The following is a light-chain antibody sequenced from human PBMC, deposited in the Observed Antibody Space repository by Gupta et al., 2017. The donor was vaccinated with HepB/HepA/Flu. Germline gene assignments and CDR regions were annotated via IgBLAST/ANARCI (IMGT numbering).Light chain of an antibody. CDR3: QQYSSYCS. V-gene: IGKV1-5*03. CDR2: QAS. CDR1: QSISYW. J-gene: IGKJ2*04. Sequence: DIQMTQSPSTLSASVGDTVTITCRASQSISYWLAWYQQKPGKAPKLLIYQASSLHSGVPSRFSGSGSGTEFTLTITRLQPDDFATYYCQQYSSYCSFGQGTKLEIE.